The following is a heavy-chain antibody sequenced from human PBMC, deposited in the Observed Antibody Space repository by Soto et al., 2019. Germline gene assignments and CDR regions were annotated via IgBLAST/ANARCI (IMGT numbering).Heavy chain of an antibody. CDR1: GYTFTSYG. CDR3: ARDPITMVRGVIAPYYYGMDV. D-gene: IGHD3-10*01. V-gene: IGHV1-18*01. J-gene: IGHJ6*02. Sequence: QVQLVQSGAEVKKPGASVKVSCKASGYTFTSYGISWVRQAPGQGLEWMGWISAYNGNTNYAQKLQGRVTMTTDTSTSTAYMELRSLGSDDTAVYYCARDPITMVRGVIAPYYYGMDVWGQGTTVTVSS. CDR2: ISAYNGNT.